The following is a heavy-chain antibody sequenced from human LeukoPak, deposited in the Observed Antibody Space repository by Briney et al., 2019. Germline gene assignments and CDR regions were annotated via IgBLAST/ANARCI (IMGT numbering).Heavy chain of an antibody. CDR2: ISSSSSYI. CDR3: ASSFFIAAAGTSDY. Sequence: GGSLRLSCAASGFTFSSYSMNWVRQAPGKGLEWVSSISSSSSYIYYADSVKGRFTISRDNAKNSLYLQMNSLRAEDTAVYYCASSFFIAAAGTSDYWGQGTLVTVSS. J-gene: IGHJ4*02. CDR1: GFTFSSYS. D-gene: IGHD6-13*01. V-gene: IGHV3-21*01.